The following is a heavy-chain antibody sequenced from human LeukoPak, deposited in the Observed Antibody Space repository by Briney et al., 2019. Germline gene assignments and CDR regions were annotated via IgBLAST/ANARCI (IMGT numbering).Heavy chain of an antibody. Sequence: SETLSLTCAVYGGSFSGYYWSWIRQPPGKGLEWIGEINHSGSTNYNPSLQSRVTMSIDTSKNQFSLKLNLVTAADTAVYYCARDSGTTGEVKFDPWGQGTLVTVSS. CDR3: ARDSGTTGEVKFDP. CDR1: GGSFSGYY. V-gene: IGHV4-34*01. D-gene: IGHD4-17*01. CDR2: INHSGST. J-gene: IGHJ5*02.